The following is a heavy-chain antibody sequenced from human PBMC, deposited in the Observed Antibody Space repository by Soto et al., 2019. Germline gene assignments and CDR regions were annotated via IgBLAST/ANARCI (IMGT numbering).Heavy chain of an antibody. CDR1: GGTFSSYS. D-gene: IGHD2-2*01. CDR2: IIPIFGTA. Sequence: GASVEVSCKASGGTFSSYSISWVLQAPGQGLEWMGGIIPIFGTANYAQKFQGRVTITADESTSTAYMELSSLRSEDTAVYYCASLYCSSTSCYNWFDPWGQGTLVTVSS. CDR3: ASLYCSSTSCYNWFDP. J-gene: IGHJ5*02. V-gene: IGHV1-69*13.